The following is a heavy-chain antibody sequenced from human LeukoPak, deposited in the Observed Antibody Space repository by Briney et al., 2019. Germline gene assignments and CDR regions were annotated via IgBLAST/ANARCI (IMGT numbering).Heavy chain of an antibody. CDR3: ARDPSSSEFDY. V-gene: IGHV4-34*01. CDR1: GGSFSGYY. D-gene: IGHD6-13*01. J-gene: IGHJ4*02. Sequence: SETLSLTCAVYGGSFSGYYWSWIRQPPGKGLEWIGSIYYSGSTYYNPSLKSRVTISVDTSKNQFSLKLSSVTAADTAVYYCARDPSSSEFDYWGQGTLVTVSS. CDR2: IYYSGST.